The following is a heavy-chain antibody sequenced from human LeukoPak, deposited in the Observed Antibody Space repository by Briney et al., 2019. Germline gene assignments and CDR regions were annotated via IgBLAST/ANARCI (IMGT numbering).Heavy chain of an antibody. CDR3: GRAPVGYGSGSYYNSRFFDY. D-gene: IGHD3-10*01. V-gene: IGHV3-11*01. J-gene: IGHJ4*02. Sequence: PGGSLRLSCAASGFTFSDYYMSWIRQAPGKGLEWVSYISSSGSTIYYADSVKGRFTISRDNAKNSLYLQMSSLRAEDTAVYYCGRAPVGYGSGSYYNSRFFDYWGQGTLVTVSS. CDR1: GFTFSDYY. CDR2: ISSSGSTI.